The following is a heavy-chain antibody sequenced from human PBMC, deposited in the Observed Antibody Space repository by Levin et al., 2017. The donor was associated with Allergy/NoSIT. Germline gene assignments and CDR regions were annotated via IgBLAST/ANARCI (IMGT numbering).Heavy chain of an antibody. V-gene: IGHV5-51*01. CDR1: GYSFTSYW. CDR3: ARRGTRDYYYYVDV. J-gene: IGHJ6*03. CDR2: IYPGDSDT. Sequence: GESLKISCQGSGYSFTSYWIGWVRQTPGKGLEWMGIIYPGDSDTRYSPSFQGQATISADKSISTAYLQWSSLKASDTAIYYCARRGTRDYYYYVDVWGKGTTVTVSS. D-gene: IGHD1-1*01.